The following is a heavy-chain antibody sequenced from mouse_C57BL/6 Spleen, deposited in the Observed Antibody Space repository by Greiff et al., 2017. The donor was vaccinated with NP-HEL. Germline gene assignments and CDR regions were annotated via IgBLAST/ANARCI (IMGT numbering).Heavy chain of an antibody. CDR3: ARKGYYGSSPWYFDY. D-gene: IGHD1-1*01. J-gene: IGHJ2*01. V-gene: IGHV1-42*01. Sequence: VQLQQSGPELVKPGASVKISCKASGYSFTGYYMNWVKQSPEKSLEWIGEINPSTGGTTYNQKFKAKATLTVDKSSSTAYMQLKSLTSEDSAVYYCARKGYYGSSPWYFDYWGQGTTLTVSS. CDR2: INPSTGGT. CDR1: GYSFTGYY.